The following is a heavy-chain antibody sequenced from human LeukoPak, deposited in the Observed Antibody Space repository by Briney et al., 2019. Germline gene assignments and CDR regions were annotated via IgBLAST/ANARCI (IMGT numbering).Heavy chain of an antibody. CDR2: ISSSGSTI. D-gene: IGHD6-6*01. CDR1: GFTFSSYE. Sequence: PGGSLRLSCAASGFTFSSYEMNWVRHAPGKGLEWVSYISSSGSTIYYADSVKGRFTISRDNSKNTLYLQMNSLRAEDSAVYYCASQTLYSGSSNFDYWGQGTLVTVSS. V-gene: IGHV3-48*03. CDR3: ASQTLYSGSSNFDY. J-gene: IGHJ4*02.